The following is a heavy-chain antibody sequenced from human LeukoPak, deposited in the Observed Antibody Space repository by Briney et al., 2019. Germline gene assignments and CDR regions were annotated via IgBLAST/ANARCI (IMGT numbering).Heavy chain of an antibody. CDR3: ARDWGAYYHFFDY. J-gene: IGHJ4*02. V-gene: IGHV3-7*01. CDR1: GLSMSVYW. Sequence: GGSLRLSCEASGLSMSVYWMSWVRQAPGKGREWVGYIKQDGSERNYVDSVKGRFTISRDTAKKSLYLQMNSLRAEDTAVYYCARDWGAYYHFFDYWGQGTLVTVSS. D-gene: IGHD3-22*01. CDR2: IKQDGSER.